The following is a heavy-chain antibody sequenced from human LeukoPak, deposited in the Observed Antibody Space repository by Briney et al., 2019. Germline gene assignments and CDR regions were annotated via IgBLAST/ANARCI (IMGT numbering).Heavy chain of an antibody. V-gene: IGHV4-59*08. CDR1: GGFISGSY. CDR3: ARHSARRDFDL. D-gene: IGHD6-25*01. J-gene: IGHJ2*01. Sequence: SETLSLTCTVSGGFISGSYWSWTRQPPGKGLEWIGYIYYSGSTNYNPSLKSRVTISVDTSKNQFSLKLTSVIAEDTAVYYCARHSARRDFDLWGRGTLVTVSS. CDR2: IYYSGST.